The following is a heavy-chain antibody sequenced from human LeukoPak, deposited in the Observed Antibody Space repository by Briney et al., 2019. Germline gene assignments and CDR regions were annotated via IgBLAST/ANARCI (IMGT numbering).Heavy chain of an antibody. CDR2: IYTSGST. D-gene: IGHD3-9*01. Sequence: PSETLSLTCTVSGGSISSYYWSWIRQPAGKGLEWIGRIYTSGSTNYNPSLKSRVTMSVDTSKNQFSLKLSSVTAADTAVYYCARTRKSILTGYYPKDYWGQGTLVTVSS. V-gene: IGHV4-4*07. CDR3: ARTRKSILTGYYPKDY. CDR1: GGSISSYY. J-gene: IGHJ4*02.